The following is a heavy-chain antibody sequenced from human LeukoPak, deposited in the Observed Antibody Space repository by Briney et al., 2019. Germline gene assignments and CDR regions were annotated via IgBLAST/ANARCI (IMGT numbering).Heavy chain of an antibody. CDR2: ISYDGSNK. CDR3: ARGGGGNSGGSWFDP. D-gene: IGHD4-23*01. J-gene: IGHJ5*02. V-gene: IGHV3-30*01. Sequence: GGSLRLSCAASGFTFSSYAMHWVRQAPGKWLEWVAVISYDGSNKYYADSVKGRFTISRDNSKNTLYLQVNSLRAEDTAVYYCARGGGGNSGGSWFDPWGQGTLVTVSS. CDR1: GFTFSSYA.